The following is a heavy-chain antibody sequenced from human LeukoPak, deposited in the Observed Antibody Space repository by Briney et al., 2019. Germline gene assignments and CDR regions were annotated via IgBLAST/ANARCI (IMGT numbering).Heavy chain of an antibody. J-gene: IGHJ4*02. CDR2: IKQDGSEK. V-gene: IGHV3-7*01. Sequence: GGSLRLSCAASGFTFSSYWMSWVRQAPGKGLEWVANIKQDGSEKYYVDSVKGRFTISRDNAKNSLYLQMNSLRAEDTAVYYCARSGGYGHYPSFDYWGQGTLVTVSS. CDR3: ARSGGYGHYPSFDY. D-gene: IGHD6-25*01. CDR1: GFTFSSYW.